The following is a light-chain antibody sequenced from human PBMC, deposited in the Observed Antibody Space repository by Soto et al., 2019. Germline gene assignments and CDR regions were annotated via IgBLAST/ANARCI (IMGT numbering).Light chain of an antibody. J-gene: IGLJ2*01. CDR3: SSYTGSNTVI. V-gene: IGLV2-14*01. Sequence: QSALTQPASVSGSPGQSITISCTGTNSDVGGYNYVSWYQHHPGKAPKLMIYEVSIRSSGVSNRFSGSKSDNTASLTISGLQAEDEADYYSSSYTGSNTVIIGGGTKLTV. CDR1: NSDVGGYNY. CDR2: EVS.